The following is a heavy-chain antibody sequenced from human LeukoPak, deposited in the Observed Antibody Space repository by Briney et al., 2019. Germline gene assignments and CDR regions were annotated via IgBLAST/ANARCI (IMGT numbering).Heavy chain of an antibody. CDR2: TYYRSKWYN. CDR1: GDSVSSNSAA. D-gene: IGHD3-16*01. Sequence: SQTLSLTCAISGDSVSSNSAAWNWIRQSPSRGLEWLGRTYYRSKWYNDYAVSVKSRITINPDTSKNQLSLQLNSVTPEDTAVYYCARDSQGDTMLLAWFDPWGQGTLVTVSS. V-gene: IGHV6-1*01. CDR3: ARDSQGDTMLLAWFDP. J-gene: IGHJ5*02.